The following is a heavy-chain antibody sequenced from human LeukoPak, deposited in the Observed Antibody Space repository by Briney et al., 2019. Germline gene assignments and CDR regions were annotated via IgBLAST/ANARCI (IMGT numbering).Heavy chain of an antibody. CDR2: IIPIFGTA. V-gene: IGHV1-69*05. Sequence: ASVKVSCKASGGTFSSYAISWVRQAPGQGLEWMGGIIPIFGTANYARKFQGRVTITTDESTSTAYMELSSLRSEDTAVYYCARSYCSSTSCRQALFDYWGQGTLVTVSS. CDR3: ARSYCSSTSCRQALFDY. D-gene: IGHD2-2*01. J-gene: IGHJ4*02. CDR1: GGTFSSYA.